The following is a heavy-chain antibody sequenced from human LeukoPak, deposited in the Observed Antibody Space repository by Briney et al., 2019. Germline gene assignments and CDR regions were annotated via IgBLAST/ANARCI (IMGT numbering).Heavy chain of an antibody. CDR2: VSSDGTYT. J-gene: IGHJ4*02. D-gene: IGHD6-6*01. CDR3: AKAVAARRPIDY. Sequence: GGSLRLSCAASGFTFSSYFMHWVRQAPGKGLVWVSRVSSDGTYTEYADSVKGRFTISRDNAKDTLYLQMNSLRAEDTAVYYCAKAVAARRPIDYWGQGTLVTVSS. CDR1: GFTFSSYF. V-gene: IGHV3-74*03.